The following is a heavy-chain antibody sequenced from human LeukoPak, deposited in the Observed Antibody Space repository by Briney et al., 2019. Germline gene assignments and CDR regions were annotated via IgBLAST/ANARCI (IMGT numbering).Heavy chain of an antibody. CDR2: IYYSGST. Sequence: SETLSLTCTVSGGSISSGGYYWSWIRQHPGKGLEWIGYIYYSGSTYYNPSLKSRVTISVDTSKNQFSLKLSSVTAADTAVYYCARGHYYGSGSSHDAFDIWGQGTMVTVSS. J-gene: IGHJ3*02. CDR3: ARGHYYGSGSSHDAFDI. CDR1: GGSISSGGYY. V-gene: IGHV4-31*03. D-gene: IGHD3-10*01.